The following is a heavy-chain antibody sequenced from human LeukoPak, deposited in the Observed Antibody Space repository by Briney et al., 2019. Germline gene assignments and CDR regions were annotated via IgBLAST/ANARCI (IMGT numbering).Heavy chain of an antibody. Sequence: SVKVSCNASGGTFSSYTISWVRQAPGQRLEWMGRIIPILVIANYAQKFQGRVTITADKSTSTAYMELSSLRSEDTGVYYCARDEYYYDSSGYLVYWGQGTLVTVSS. D-gene: IGHD3-22*01. CDR3: ARDEYYYDSSGYLVY. CDR2: IIPILVIA. CDR1: GGTFSSYT. J-gene: IGHJ4*02. V-gene: IGHV1-69*04.